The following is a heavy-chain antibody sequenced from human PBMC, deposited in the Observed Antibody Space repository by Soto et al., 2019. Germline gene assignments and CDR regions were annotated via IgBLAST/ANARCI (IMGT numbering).Heavy chain of an antibody. J-gene: IGHJ3*02. Sequence: EVQLVESGGGLVQPGGSLRLSCAAYGFTVSSNYMSWVRQAPGKGLERVSVIYSGGSTYYADSVKGRFTISRHNSKNTLYLQMNSLRAEDTAVYYCARGPLRVGMLGGSDAFDIWGQGTMVTVSS. CDR1: GFTVSSNY. CDR2: IYSGGST. D-gene: IGHD3-10*02. CDR3: ARGPLRVGMLGGSDAFDI. V-gene: IGHV3-53*04.